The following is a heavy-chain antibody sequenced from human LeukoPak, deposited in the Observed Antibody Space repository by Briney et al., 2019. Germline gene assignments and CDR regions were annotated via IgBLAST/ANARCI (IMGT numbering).Heavy chain of an antibody. CDR2: IYYSGST. CDR3: ARRWLPGLYYDSSGYFDY. Sequence: SETLSLTCTVSGGSISSYYWSWIRQPPGKGLEWVGYIYYSGSTNYNPSLKSRVTISVDTSKNQFSLKLSSVIAADTAGYYCARRWLPGLYYDSSGYFDYWGQGTLVTVSS. D-gene: IGHD3-22*01. CDR1: GGSISSYY. V-gene: IGHV4-59*08. J-gene: IGHJ4*02.